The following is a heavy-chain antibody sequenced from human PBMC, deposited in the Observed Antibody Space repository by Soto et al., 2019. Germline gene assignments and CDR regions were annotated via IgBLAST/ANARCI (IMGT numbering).Heavy chain of an antibody. J-gene: IGHJ5*02. Sequence: SETLSLTCAVSSGSISSSNWWSWVRQPPGKGLEWIGEINHSGRTNYNPSLKSRVTISVDKSKNQFSLRLSSVTAAEPAVYYCASRCSGGSCYWGGFDPWGQGTLVTVSS. CDR3: ASRCSGGSCYWGGFDP. CDR2: INHSGRT. CDR1: SGSISSSNW. V-gene: IGHV4-4*02. D-gene: IGHD2-15*01.